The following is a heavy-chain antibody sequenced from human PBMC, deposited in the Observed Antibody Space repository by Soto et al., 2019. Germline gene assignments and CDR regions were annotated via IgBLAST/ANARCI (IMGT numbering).Heavy chain of an antibody. CDR3: ARGGSHLGYFDS. D-gene: IGHD7-27*01. CDR2: ISNSGNT. CDR1: GDSISLYY. V-gene: IGHV4-59*13. J-gene: IGHJ4*02. Sequence: SETLSLTCSGSGDSISLYYWSWIRQAPGKGLEWIAYISNSGNTNYNPSLKSRVTISADTSKNQFSLRLTSVTAEDTAVYYCARGGSHLGYFDSWGPGTLVTVSS.